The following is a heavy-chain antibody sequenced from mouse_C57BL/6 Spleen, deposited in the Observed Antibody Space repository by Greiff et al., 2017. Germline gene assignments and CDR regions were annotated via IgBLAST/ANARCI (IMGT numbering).Heavy chain of an antibody. V-gene: IGHV1-80*01. CDR2: IYPGDGDT. J-gene: IGHJ4*01. CDR3: ARRSITTRAMDY. CDR1: GYAFSSYW. Sequence: LVESGAELVKPGASVKISCKASGYAFSSYWMNWVKQRPGKGLEWIGQIYPGDGDTNYNGKFKGKATLTADKSSSTAYMQLSSLTSEDSAVYFCARRSITTRAMDYWGQGTSVTVSS. D-gene: IGHD1-1*01.